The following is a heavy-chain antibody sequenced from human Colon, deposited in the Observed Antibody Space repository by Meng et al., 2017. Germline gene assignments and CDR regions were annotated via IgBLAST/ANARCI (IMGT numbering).Heavy chain of an antibody. V-gene: IGHV4-34*01. J-gene: IGHJ4*02. CDR2: INHSGST. Sequence: QVQIQQWGAGLLKPSETLSLTCAVYGGSLSGYYWSWIRQPPVKGLEWIGEINHSGSTNYNPSLKSRVTISVDTSKNQFSLKLSSVTAADTAVYSCARGLFDYWGQGTLVTVSS. CDR3: ARGLFDY. CDR1: GGSLSGYY.